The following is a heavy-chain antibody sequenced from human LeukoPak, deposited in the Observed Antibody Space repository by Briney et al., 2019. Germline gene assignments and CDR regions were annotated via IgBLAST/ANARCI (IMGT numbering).Heavy chain of an antibody. CDR3: ARADGVGVATPYFQH. D-gene: IGHD6-19*01. J-gene: IGHJ1*01. Sequence: GGALRLSCAASGFTFSDYWMSWVRHAPGKGLEWLANINQDGSEKHYPDSVRGRFTISRDNAKNSLYLQTNSLRAEDTAVYYCARADGVGVATPYFQHWGQGTLVTVSS. CDR2: INQDGSEK. V-gene: IGHV3-7*01. CDR1: GFTFSDYW.